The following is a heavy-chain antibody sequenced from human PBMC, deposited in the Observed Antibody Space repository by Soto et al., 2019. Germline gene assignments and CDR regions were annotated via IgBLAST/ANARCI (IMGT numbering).Heavy chain of an antibody. D-gene: IGHD3-10*01. CDR2: IYWADDK. CDR3: AHSQYRGVRPGAFDY. V-gene: IGHV2-5*02. CDR1: GISLSTTGVG. J-gene: IGHJ4*02. Sequence: QITLKESGPTLLRPTQTLTLTCTVSGISLSTTGVGVGWIRQPPGKALEWLAVIYWADDKEYSPSLKRRLTISKDTSKNQVVLTMTNMDRVDTGTYYCAHSQYRGVRPGAFDYWGQGTLVTVSS.